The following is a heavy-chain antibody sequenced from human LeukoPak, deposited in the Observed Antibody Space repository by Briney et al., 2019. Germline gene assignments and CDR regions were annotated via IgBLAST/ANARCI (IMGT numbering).Heavy chain of an antibody. CDR1: GGSFSGYY. CDR3: ERGRAYSSGWYITQGLFLN. V-gene: IGHV4-34*01. CDR2: INHSGST. Sequence: SETLSLTCAVYGGSFSGYYWSWIRQPPGKGLEWIGEINHSGSTNYNPSLKRRVTISVDTSKTKFSLKLRSVTAADTAVYYCERGRAYSSGWYITQGLFLNWGQGTTVTVSS. D-gene: IGHD6-19*01. J-gene: IGHJ6*02.